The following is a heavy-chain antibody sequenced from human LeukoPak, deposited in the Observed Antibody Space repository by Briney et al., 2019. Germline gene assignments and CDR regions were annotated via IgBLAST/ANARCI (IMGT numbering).Heavy chain of an antibody. CDR2: IKQDGNEK. D-gene: IGHD6-6*01. V-gene: IGHV3-7*01. CDR3: ARVYSSSSGRALDY. CDR1: GFTFSSYW. Sequence: GGSLRLSCAASGFTFSSYWMSWVRQAPGTGLEWVANIKQDGNEKYYVDSVKGRFTISRDNAKNSLYLQMNSLRAEDTAVYYCARVYSSSSGRALDYWGQGTLVTVSS. J-gene: IGHJ4*02.